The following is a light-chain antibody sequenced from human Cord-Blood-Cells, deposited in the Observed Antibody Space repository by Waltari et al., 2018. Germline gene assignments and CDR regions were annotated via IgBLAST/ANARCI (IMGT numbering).Light chain of an antibody. CDR3: SSYTSSITLVV. CDR2: DDS. V-gene: IGLV2-14*04. Sequence: AAGAAGQQMITICCAGSSSVVGYNSVHWYQQHPGKAPKLLIYDDSLRPSGVSNRFSGSKSGTTASLTICGLQAEDEADYYCSSYTSSITLVVFGGGTKLTVL. CDR1: SSSVVGYNS. J-gene: IGLJ2*01.